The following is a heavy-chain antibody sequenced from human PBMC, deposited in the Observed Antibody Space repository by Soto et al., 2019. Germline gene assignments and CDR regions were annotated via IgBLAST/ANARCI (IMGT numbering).Heavy chain of an antibody. CDR3: ATSLAARRKPYNWLDA. J-gene: IGHJ5*02. CDR1: GGTLNSQS. CDR2: IIPMFGTP. Sequence: QVQVFQSGAEVKKPGSSVRVSCKVSGGTLNSQSITWVRQAPGQGLEWMGGIIPMFGTPTDAQKFRGRVTISADTSTSTVYMELRSLSSQDTAVYYCATSLAARRKPYNWLDAWGQGTPVTVSS. D-gene: IGHD6-6*01. V-gene: IGHV1-69*06.